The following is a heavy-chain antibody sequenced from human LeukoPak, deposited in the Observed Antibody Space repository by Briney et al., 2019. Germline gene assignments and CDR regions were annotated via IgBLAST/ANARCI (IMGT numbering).Heavy chain of an antibody. D-gene: IGHD6-19*01. Sequence: SETLSLTCAVSGGSISSSNWWSWVRQPPGKGLEWIGEIYHSGSTNYNPSLKSRVTISVDKSKSQFSLKLSSVTAADTAVYYCASSIAVADLYYFDYWGQGTLVTVSS. CDR2: IYHSGST. CDR3: ASSIAVADLYYFDY. V-gene: IGHV4-4*02. J-gene: IGHJ4*02. CDR1: GGSISSSNW.